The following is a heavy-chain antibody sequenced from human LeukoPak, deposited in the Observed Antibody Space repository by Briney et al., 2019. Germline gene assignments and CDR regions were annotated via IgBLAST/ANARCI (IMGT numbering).Heavy chain of an antibody. CDR1: GFTFSSFA. CDR2: ISYDGSNK. D-gene: IGHD2-2*02. V-gene: IGHV3-30-3*01. J-gene: IGHJ3*02. CDR3: AKGAPTIPKAFDI. Sequence: GRSLRLSCAASGFTFSSFAMHWVRQAPGKGLEWVAVISYDGSNKYYADSVKGRFTISRDNAKNSLYLQMNSLRAEDTALYYCAKGAPTIPKAFDIWGQGTMVTVSS.